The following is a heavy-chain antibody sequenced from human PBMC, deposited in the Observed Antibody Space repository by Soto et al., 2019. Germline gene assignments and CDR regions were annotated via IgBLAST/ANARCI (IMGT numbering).Heavy chain of an antibody. Sequence: QVQLQESGPGLVKPSETLSLTCTVSGGSISTYYWSWIRQPPGKGLECIGYIYYSGNTNYNPSLKRGVTISVDTSKNQCSLKLSSVTAAYTAVYYCARDRSYCSGGSCYPSEFDYWGQGTLVTVSS. V-gene: IGHV4-59*01. CDR2: IYYSGNT. J-gene: IGHJ4*02. D-gene: IGHD2-15*01. CDR3: ARDRSYCSGGSCYPSEFDY. CDR1: GGSISTYY.